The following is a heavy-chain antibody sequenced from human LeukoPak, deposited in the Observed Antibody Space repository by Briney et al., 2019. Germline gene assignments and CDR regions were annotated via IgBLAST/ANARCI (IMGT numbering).Heavy chain of an antibody. CDR1: GGXVTSTNC. CDR3: AREGGFYRSLDY. Sequence: SETLSLTCDVSGGXVTSTNCWTWVRQPPGKVLEWIGEVHLDGRTKYNPTLKSRLITSVDLPENHISLKLTSVTAADTAVYYCAREGGFYRSLDYSGQGTLVTVSS. V-gene: IGHV4-4*02. D-gene: IGHD3-3*01. J-gene: IGHJ4*02. CDR2: VHLDGRT.